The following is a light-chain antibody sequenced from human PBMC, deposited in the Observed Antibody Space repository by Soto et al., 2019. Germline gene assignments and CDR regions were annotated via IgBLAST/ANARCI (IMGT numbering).Light chain of an antibody. CDR3: QHYGSSPFT. V-gene: IGKV3-20*01. CDR2: GAS. J-gene: IGKJ3*01. Sequence: EIVLTQSPGTLSLSPGERATLSCRASQSVSSNYLAWYQQKPGQAPRLLVYGASIRATGIPDRFSGSGSGTDVTLTIGRVEPEDFAVYYCQHYGSSPFTFGPGTRVDIK. CDR1: QSVSSNY.